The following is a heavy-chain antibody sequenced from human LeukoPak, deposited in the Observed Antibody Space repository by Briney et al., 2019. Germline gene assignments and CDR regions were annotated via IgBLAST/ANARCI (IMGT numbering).Heavy chain of an antibody. Sequence: SETLSLTCTVSGGSITSNHWSWVRQPPRKGLEWIGQVHHSGGTSYNPSLRSRVTISIDKSENQFSLKLNSVTAADTAVYYCARHGGHYQSDDWGQGTLVTVSS. CDR3: ARHGGHYQSDD. D-gene: IGHD2-21*01. CDR2: VHHSGGT. J-gene: IGHJ4*02. CDR1: GGSITSNH. V-gene: IGHV4-4*02.